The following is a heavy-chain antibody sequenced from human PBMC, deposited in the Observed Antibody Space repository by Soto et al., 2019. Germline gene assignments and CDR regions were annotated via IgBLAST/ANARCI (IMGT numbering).Heavy chain of an antibody. CDR3: ARGPTTTSIDY. D-gene: IGHD1-1*01. J-gene: IGHJ4*02. CDR1: GGSFSGYY. Sequence: SETLSLTCAVYGGSFSGYYWSWIRQPPGKGLEWIGEINHSGSTNYNPSLKSRVTISVDTSKNQFSLKLSSVTAADTAVYYCARGPTTTSIDYWGQGTLVTVSS. V-gene: IGHV4-34*01. CDR2: INHSGST.